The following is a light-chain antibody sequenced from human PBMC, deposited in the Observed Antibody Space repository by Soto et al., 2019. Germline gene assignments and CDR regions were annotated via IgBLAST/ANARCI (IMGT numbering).Light chain of an antibody. CDR3: QQRSNWPPIT. J-gene: IGKJ5*01. CDR2: DAY. Sequence: ELLLTQCPGTLSFSPGESATLSCRGSQSVKTFLVWYQQRPRQAPRLIIHDAYHRAAGIPARFSGSGFGTDFTLTISSLEPEDAAVYYCQQRSNWPPITCGQGTRLEIK. CDR1: QSVKTF. V-gene: IGKV3-11*01.